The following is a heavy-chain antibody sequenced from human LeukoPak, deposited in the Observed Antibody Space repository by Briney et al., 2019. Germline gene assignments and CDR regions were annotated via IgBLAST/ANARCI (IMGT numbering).Heavy chain of an antibody. V-gene: IGHV3-21*04. D-gene: IGHD4-17*01. Sequence: GGSLRLSCAASEFTFSSYTMNWVRQAPGKGLEWVSSISSSSSYIHYVDSVKGRFTISRDNAKNSLYLQMNSLRAEDTAVYYCAKDWATVTPTGYFQHWGQGTLVTVSS. CDR1: EFTFSSYT. CDR3: AKDWATVTPTGYFQH. CDR2: ISSSSSYI. J-gene: IGHJ1*01.